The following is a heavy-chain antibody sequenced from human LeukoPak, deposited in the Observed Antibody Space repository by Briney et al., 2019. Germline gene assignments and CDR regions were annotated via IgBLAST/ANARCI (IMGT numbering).Heavy chain of an antibody. V-gene: IGHV3-21*01. CDR3: VRDRESYGFPYYYYYGMDV. Sequence: GGSLRLSCAASGFTFSSYSMNWVRQAPGKGLEWVSSISSSSSYIYYADSVKGRFTISRDNAKNSLYLQMNSLRAEDTAVYYCVRDRESYGFPYYYYYGMDVWGQGTTVTVSS. J-gene: IGHJ6*02. D-gene: IGHD5-18*01. CDR1: GFTFSSYS. CDR2: ISSSSSYI.